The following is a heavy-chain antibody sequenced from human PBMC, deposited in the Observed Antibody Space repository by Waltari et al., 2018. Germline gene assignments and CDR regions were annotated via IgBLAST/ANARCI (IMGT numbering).Heavy chain of an antibody. V-gene: IGHV3-74*01. Sequence: EVQLVESGGGLVQPGGSLRLSCAASGFPFTNSWIPWVRQAPGKGLEGVSRISRDGYSRNYADSVKGRFTISRDNTNSTVYLQMNSLRAEDTALYYCTRDTAGYDYWGRGTLVTVS. CDR2: ISRDGYSR. CDR3: TRDTAGYDY. D-gene: IGHD6-13*01. CDR1: GFPFTNSW. J-gene: IGHJ4*02.